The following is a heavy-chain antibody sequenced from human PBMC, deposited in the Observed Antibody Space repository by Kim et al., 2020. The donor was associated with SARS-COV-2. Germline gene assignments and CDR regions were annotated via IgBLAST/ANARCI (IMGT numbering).Heavy chain of an antibody. CDR1: GFTFRDYS. J-gene: IGHJ4*02. CDR2: ISTSGSVT. D-gene: IGHD1-26*01. CDR3: ARDRGHYSDQFDY. V-gene: IGHV3-48*01. Sequence: GGSLRLSCVASGFTFRDYSVDWVRQAPGKGLEWISYISTSGSVTHYADAVKGRFTISRDDAKSSLYLQMNSLRGEDTAVEYCARDRGHYSDQFDYWGQG.